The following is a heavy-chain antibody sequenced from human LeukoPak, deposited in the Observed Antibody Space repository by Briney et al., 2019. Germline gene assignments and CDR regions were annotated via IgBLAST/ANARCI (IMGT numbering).Heavy chain of an antibody. CDR3: AREDYYDSSGYSRPLGY. D-gene: IGHD3-22*01. J-gene: IGHJ4*02. CDR2: ISAYNGNT. Sequence: ASVKVSCKASGYTFTSYYMHWVRQAPGQGLEWMGWISAYNGNTNYAQKLQGRVTMTTDTSTSTAYMELRSLRSDDTAVYYCAREDYYDSSGYSRPLGYWGQGTLATVSS. CDR1: GYTFTSYY. V-gene: IGHV1-18*04.